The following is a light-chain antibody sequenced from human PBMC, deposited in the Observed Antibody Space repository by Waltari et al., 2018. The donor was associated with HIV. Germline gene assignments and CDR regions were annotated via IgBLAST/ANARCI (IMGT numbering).Light chain of an antibody. CDR2: NVS. CDR3: SSYAGTSNFVL. Sequence: QSALTQPRSVSESPGQSVTISCTGTSSDVGADNYVSWYQQHPGRAPTFIIYNVSERPSGVPDRFSGSKSGNTASLTISGLQAEDEADYYCSSYAGTSNFVLFGGGTKLTVL. J-gene: IGLJ2*01. V-gene: IGLV2-11*01. CDR1: SSDVGADNY.